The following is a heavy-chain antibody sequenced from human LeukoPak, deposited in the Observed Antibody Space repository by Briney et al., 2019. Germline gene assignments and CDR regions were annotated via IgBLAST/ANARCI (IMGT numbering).Heavy chain of an antibody. CDR2: ISYDGSNK. CDR1: GFTFRSYA. CDR3: ARVNLAGAAMVKEAFDY. V-gene: IGHV3-30*04. D-gene: IGHD5-18*01. J-gene: IGHJ4*02. Sequence: GGSLRLSCAASGFTFRSYAMHWVRQAPGKGLEGGAVISYDGSNKYYADSVKGRFTISRDNSKNTLYLQMNSLRAEDTAVYYCARVNLAGAAMVKEAFDYWGQGTLVTVSS.